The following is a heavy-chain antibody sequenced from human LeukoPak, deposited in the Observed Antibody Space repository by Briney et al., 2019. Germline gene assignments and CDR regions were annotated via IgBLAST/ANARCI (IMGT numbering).Heavy chain of an antibody. CDR1: GFTFSSYS. CDR3: ASMTTYCGGDCYFFDY. Sequence: GGSLRLSCAASGFTFSSYSMNWVRQAPGKGLEWVSYISSSSSTIYYADSVKGRFTISRDNAKNSLYLQMNSLRAEDTAVYYCASMTTYCGGDCYFFDYWGQGTLVTVSS. CDR2: ISSSSSTI. D-gene: IGHD2-21*02. V-gene: IGHV3-48*04. J-gene: IGHJ4*02.